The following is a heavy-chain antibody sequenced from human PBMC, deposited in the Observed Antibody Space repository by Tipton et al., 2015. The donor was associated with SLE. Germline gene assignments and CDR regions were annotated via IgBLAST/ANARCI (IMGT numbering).Heavy chain of an antibody. V-gene: IGHV3-33*01. Sequence: SGFSFSDYGVDWVRQAPGKGLEWVAVMWDDGSNKYYTDSVKGRFTISRDNAKNSLYLQMNSLRAEDTAVYYCARDISSSGYYPGIGYWGQGTLVTVSS. CDR1: GFSFSDYG. CDR2: MWDDGSNK. D-gene: IGHD3-22*01. J-gene: IGHJ4*02. CDR3: ARDISSSGYYPGIGY.